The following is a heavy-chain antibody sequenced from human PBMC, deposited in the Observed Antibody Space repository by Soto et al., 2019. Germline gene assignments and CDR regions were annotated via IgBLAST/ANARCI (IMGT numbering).Heavy chain of an antibody. CDR2: IIPLFGTT. V-gene: IGHV1-69*01. D-gene: IGHD2-21*02. Sequence: QVQLVQSGAEVKKPESSVKVSCKASGGPFNSYAIAWVRQAPGQVLEWMGGIIPLFGTTNYAQKFQGRVTITADESTTTAFMELSSLRSEDTAVYYCARRVAVTSIPQVSYYYYGLDVWGQGTTVTVSS. CDR3: ARRVAVTSIPQVSYYYYGLDV. J-gene: IGHJ6*02. CDR1: GGPFNSYA.